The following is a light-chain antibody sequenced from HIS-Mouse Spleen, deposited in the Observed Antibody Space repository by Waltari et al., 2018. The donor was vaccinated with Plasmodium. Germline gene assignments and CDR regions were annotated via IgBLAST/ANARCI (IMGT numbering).Light chain of an antibody. CDR2: QDS. Sequence: SYELTQPPSVSVSPGQTASITCSGDKLGDKYACWYQQKPGQSPVLFIYQDSKGPSGIPERFSGSNSGNTATLTISGTQAMDEADYYCQAWDSSTDYVFGTGTKVTVL. CDR1: KLGDKY. CDR3: QAWDSSTDYV. V-gene: IGLV3-1*01. J-gene: IGLJ1*01.